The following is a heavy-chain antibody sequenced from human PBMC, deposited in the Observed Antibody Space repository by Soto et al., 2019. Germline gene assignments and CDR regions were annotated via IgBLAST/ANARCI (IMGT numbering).Heavy chain of an antibody. CDR1: GFTFSSYG. CDR3: ARVNYGDYDNWYFDL. V-gene: IGHV3-33*01. CDR2: IWYDGSNK. D-gene: IGHD4-17*01. J-gene: IGHJ2*01. Sequence: QEQLVESGGGVVQPGRSLRLSCAASGFTFSSYGMHWVRQAPGKGLEWVAVIWYDGSNKYYADSVKGRVTISRDNSKSTLYLQMNSLRAEDTAVYYCARVNYGDYDNWYFDLWGRGTLVTVSS.